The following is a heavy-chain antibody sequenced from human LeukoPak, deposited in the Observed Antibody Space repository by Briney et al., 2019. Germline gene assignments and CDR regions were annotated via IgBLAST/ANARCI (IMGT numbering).Heavy chain of an antibody. D-gene: IGHD3-10*01. CDR3: AMLPNYYGSGSYFDP. CDR1: GYTFTSYA. J-gene: IGHJ5*02. CDR2: IIPIFGTA. Sequence: SVKVSCKASGYTFTSYAISWVRQAPGQGLEWMGGIIPIFGTANYAQKFQGRVTITADESTSTAYMELSSLRSEDTAVYYCAMLPNYYGSGSYFDPWGQGTLVTVSS. V-gene: IGHV1-69*13.